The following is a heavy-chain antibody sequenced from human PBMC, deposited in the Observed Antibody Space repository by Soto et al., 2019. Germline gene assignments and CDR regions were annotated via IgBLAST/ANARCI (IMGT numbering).Heavy chain of an antibody. CDR2: IYTSGST. Sequence: PSETLSLTCTVSGGSISSYYWSWIRQPAGKGLEWIGRIYTSGSTNYNPSLKSRVTMSVDTSKNQFSLKLSSVTAADTAVYYCARGEGRFLEWLSKYYYYYGMDVWGQGTTVTVSS. CDR1: GGSISSYY. V-gene: IGHV4-4*07. D-gene: IGHD3-3*01. J-gene: IGHJ6*02. CDR3: ARGEGRFLEWLSKYYYYYGMDV.